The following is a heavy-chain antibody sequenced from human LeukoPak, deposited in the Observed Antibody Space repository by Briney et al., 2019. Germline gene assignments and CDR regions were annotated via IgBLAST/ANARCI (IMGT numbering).Heavy chain of an antibody. CDR2: INHSGST. V-gene: IGHV4-34*01. CDR3: GRLPGGDSSSVVAFDI. J-gene: IGHJ3*02. CDR1: GGSFSGYY. Sequence: SETLSHTCAVYGGSFSGYYWSWIRQPPGKGLEWVGEINHSGSTNYNPSLKSRVTISVDTSKNQFSLKLSSVTAADTAVYYCGRLPGGDSSSVVAFDIWGQGTMVTVSS. D-gene: IGHD2-21*02.